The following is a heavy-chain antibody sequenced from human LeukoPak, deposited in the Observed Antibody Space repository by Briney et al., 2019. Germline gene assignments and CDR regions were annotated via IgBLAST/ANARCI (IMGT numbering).Heavy chain of an antibody. Sequence: ASVKVSCKASGYIFTGYYIHWVRQAPGQGLEWMGRINPNSGGTNYAQNFQGRVSMTRDTSISTAYMELSRLGSDDTAIYYCARSGDDGYCSSASCYSYYNYGTDVWGQGTTVTVPS. V-gene: IGHV1-2*06. CDR3: ARSGDDGYCSSASCYSYYNYGTDV. J-gene: IGHJ6*02. CDR2: INPNSGGT. CDR1: GYIFTGYY. D-gene: IGHD2-2*01.